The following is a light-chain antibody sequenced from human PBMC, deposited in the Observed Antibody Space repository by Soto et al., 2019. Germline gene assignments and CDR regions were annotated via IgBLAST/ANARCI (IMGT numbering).Light chain of an antibody. V-gene: IGKV3-11*01. CDR1: QSVSSY. J-gene: IGKJ1*01. CDR3: QQRSNWSGKT. Sequence: EIVMTQSPATLSVSPGERATLSCRASQSVSSYLAWYQQKPGQAPRLLIYDASNRATGIPARFSGSGSGTDFTLTISSLEPEDFAVYYCQQRSNWSGKTFGQGTKVEIK. CDR2: DAS.